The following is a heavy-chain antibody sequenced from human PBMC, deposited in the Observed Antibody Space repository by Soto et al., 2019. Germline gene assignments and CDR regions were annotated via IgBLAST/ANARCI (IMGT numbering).Heavy chain of an antibody. CDR2: IIPIFGTA. V-gene: IGHV1-69*13. CDR1: GGTFSSYA. Sequence: SVEVSCKASGGTFSSYAICWVRQAPGQGLEWMGGIIPIFGTANYAQKFQGRVTITADESTSTAYMELSSLRSEDTAVYYCARFSGSWFDPWGQGTLVTVSS. CDR3: ARFSGSWFDP. J-gene: IGHJ5*02.